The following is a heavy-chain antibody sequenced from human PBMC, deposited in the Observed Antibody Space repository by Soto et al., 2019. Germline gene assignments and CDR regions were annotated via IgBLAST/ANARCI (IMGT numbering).Heavy chain of an antibody. V-gene: IGHV4-39*01. CDR1: GGSISSSSYY. CDR3: ASSVRYFDWLLRYNWFDP. Sequence: SETLSLTCTVSGGSISSSSYYWGWIRQPPGKGLEWIGSIYYSGSTYYNPSLKSRVTISVDTSKNQFSLKLSSVTAADTAVYYCASSVRYFDWLLRYNWFDPWGQGTLVTVSS. J-gene: IGHJ5*02. CDR2: IYYSGST. D-gene: IGHD3-9*01.